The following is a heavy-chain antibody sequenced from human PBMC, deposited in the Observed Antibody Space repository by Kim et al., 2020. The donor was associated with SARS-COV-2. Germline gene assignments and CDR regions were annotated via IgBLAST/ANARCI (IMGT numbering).Heavy chain of an antibody. CDR3: ARSGEGYYYYYGMDV. CDR2: INHSGST. V-gene: IGHV4-34*01. J-gene: IGHJ6*02. D-gene: IGHD3-10*01. Sequence: SETLSLTCAVYGGSFSGYYWSWIRQPPGKGLEWIGEINHSGSTNYNPSLKSRVTISVDTSKNQFSLKLSSVTAADTAVYYCARSGEGYYYYYGMDVWGQGTTVTVSS. CDR1: GGSFSGYY.